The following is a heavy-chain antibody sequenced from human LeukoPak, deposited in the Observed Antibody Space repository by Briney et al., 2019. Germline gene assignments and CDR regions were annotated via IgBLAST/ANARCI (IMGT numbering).Heavy chain of an antibody. V-gene: IGHV1-69*04. J-gene: IGHJ3*02. CDR1: GGTFNTYD. D-gene: IGHD3-10*01. Sequence: ASVKLSCKVSGGTFNTYDISWVRQAPGQGLEWMGRNIPIINTTRYAQKFQGRVAITADTLTSTSFLEVSGLRSEDTALYYCARGVGGSWEGAFDIWGQGTLVTVSS. CDR3: ARGVGGSWEGAFDI. CDR2: NIPIINTT.